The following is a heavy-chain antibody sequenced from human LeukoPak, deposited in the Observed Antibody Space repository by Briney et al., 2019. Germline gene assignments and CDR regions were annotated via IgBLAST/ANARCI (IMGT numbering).Heavy chain of an antibody. CDR3: AKDSTGYHPGY. J-gene: IGHJ4*02. CDR2: IPYDGIDE. Sequence: GGSLRLSCAASGFIFSSYGMHWVRHRPGRGPEWVALIPYDGIDENYADFAKGRFTISRDNLKNTVYLLINSVRTEDTAVYYCAKDSTGYHPGYWGQGTLVTVSS. D-gene: IGHD3-9*01. V-gene: IGHV3-30*02. CDR1: GFIFSSYG.